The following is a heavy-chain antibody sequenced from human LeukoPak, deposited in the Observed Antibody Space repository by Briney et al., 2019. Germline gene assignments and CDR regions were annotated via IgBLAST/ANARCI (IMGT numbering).Heavy chain of an antibody. CDR2: IYHSGST. V-gene: IGHV4-38-2*02. J-gene: IGHJ1*01. CDR1: GYSISSGYY. CDR3: ASRTSGWSKHAEYFQH. Sequence: PSETLSLTCTVSGYSISSGYYWGWIRQPPGKGLEWIGSIYHSGSTYYNPSLKSRVTISVDTSKNQFSLKLSSVTAADTAVYYCASRTSGWSKHAEYFQHWGQGTLVTVSS. D-gene: IGHD6-19*01.